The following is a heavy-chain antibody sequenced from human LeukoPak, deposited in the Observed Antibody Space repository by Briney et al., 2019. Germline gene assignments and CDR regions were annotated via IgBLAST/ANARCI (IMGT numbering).Heavy chain of an antibody. Sequence: GGSLRLSCAASGFTFDYIWMSWVRQAPGKGLEWVGRIKSKPDGETTDYAAPVKGRFTLSRDDSKNTLYLQMNSLKIEDTAVYYCTRVRPYDSGCSDCWGQGILVTVSS. J-gene: IGHJ4*02. CDR2: IKSKPDGETT. CDR1: GFTFDYIW. V-gene: IGHV3-15*01. CDR3: TRVRPYDSGCSDC. D-gene: IGHD6-19*01.